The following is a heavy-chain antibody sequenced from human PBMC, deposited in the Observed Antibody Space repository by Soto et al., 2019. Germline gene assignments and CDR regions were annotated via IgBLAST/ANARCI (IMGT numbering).Heavy chain of an antibody. V-gene: IGHV4-30-2*01. CDR3: ARVPSP. CDR1: GGSISSGGYS. J-gene: IGHJ5*02. Sequence: QLQLQESGSGLAKPSQTLSLTCAVSGGSISSGGYSWSWIRQPPGKGLEWIGYIYHSGSTYYNPSLKSRATISVDRSKNQFSLKLSSVTAADTAVYYCARVPSPWGQGTLVTVSS. CDR2: IYHSGST.